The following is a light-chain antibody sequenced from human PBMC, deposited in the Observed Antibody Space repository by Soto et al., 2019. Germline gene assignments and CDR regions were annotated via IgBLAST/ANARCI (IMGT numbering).Light chain of an antibody. J-gene: IGKJ1*01. Sequence: DIQMTQSPSSLSASVGDRVTITCRASQSISNYLNWYQQKPGKAPKVLIYDASSLQGGVPSRFSGSGSGTDFTLTISSLQPEDFATCYCQQSYTTPPWTFGQGTKVDIK. CDR1: QSISNY. V-gene: IGKV1-39*01. CDR2: DAS. CDR3: QQSYTTPPWT.